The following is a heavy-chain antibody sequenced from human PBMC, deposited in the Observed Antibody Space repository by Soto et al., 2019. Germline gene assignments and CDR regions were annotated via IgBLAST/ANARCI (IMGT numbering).Heavy chain of an antibody. D-gene: IGHD1-1*01. J-gene: IGHJ4*02. CDR2: IKSKGDGGTT. Sequence: EVQLVESGGGLVKPGGSLRLSCEGSGFTFSNAWMNWVRQAPGKGLEWVGRIKSKGDGGTTDYAASLKGRVSILRHDSNNTLHLHMSSLRTEDTAVYYCTIEADGTTYIDYWGQGTLVTVSA. CDR3: TIEADGTTYIDY. CDR1: GFTFSNAW. V-gene: IGHV3-15*07.